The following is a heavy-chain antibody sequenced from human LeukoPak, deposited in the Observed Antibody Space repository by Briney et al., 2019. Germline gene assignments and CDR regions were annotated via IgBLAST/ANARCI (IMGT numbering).Heavy chain of an antibody. CDR3: AKLTGGRIGGYDY. CDR2: ISGSGSST. J-gene: IGHJ4*02. CDR1: GFTFSSYA. V-gene: IGHV3-23*01. Sequence: PGGSLILSCAASGFTFSSYAMSWVRQAPGKGLEWVSAISGSGSSTYYADSVKGRFTISRDNSKNTLYLQMNSLSTEDTAIYYCAKLTGGRIGGYDYWGQGTLVTASS. D-gene: IGHD1-26*01.